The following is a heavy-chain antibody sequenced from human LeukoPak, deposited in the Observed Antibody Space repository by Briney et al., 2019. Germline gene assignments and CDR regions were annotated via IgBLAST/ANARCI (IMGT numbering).Heavy chain of an antibody. CDR1: GYIFTDYY. V-gene: IGHV1-2*02. CDR3: AREEGRSGWCWSDY. Sequence: ASVRVSCKASGYIFTDYYIHWVRQAPGQGLEWMGWINPNGGGTNYAQKFHGRVTMTRDTSTSTAYMELSNLTSDDTALYYCAREEGRSGWCWSDYWGQGTLVTVSS. D-gene: IGHD6-19*01. J-gene: IGHJ4*02. CDR2: INPNGGGT.